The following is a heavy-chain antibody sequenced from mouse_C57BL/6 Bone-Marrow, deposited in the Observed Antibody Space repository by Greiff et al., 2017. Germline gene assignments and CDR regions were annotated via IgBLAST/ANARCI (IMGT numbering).Heavy chain of an antibody. Sequence: QVQLQQPGAELVRPGASVKLSCKASGYTFTDYYINWVKQRPGQGLEWIARIYPGSGNTYYNEKFKGKATLTAEKSSSTAYMQLSSLTSEDSAVYFCAIYYHGSVYFDYWGQGTTLTVSS. J-gene: IGHJ2*01. D-gene: IGHD1-1*01. CDR1: GYTFTDYY. CDR3: AIYYHGSVYFDY. V-gene: IGHV1-76*01. CDR2: IYPGSGNT.